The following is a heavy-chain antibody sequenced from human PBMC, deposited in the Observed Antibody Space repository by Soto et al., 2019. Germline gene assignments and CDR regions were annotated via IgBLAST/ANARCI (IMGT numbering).Heavy chain of an antibody. CDR3: ARGEVGVRY. CDR2: IYYSGST. D-gene: IGHD1-26*01. Sequence: SETLSLTCTVSGGSISSYCWSWIRQPPGKGLEWIGYIYYSGSTNYNPSLKSRVTISVDTSKNQFSLKLSSVTAADTAVYYCARGEVGVRYWGQGTLVTVSS. J-gene: IGHJ4*02. CDR1: GGSISSYC. V-gene: IGHV4-59*01.